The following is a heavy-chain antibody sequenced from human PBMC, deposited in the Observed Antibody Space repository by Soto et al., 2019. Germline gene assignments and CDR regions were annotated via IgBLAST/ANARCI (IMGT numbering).Heavy chain of an antibody. J-gene: IGHJ4*02. CDR3: ARDDSSDGPTLFDY. D-gene: IGHD3-16*01. Sequence: SETLSLTCSVHGGSFSGYYWSWIRQPPGKGLEWIGEINHSGSTNYNPSLKSRATISVDTSKNQFSLKLTSVTAADTAVYYCARDDSSDGPTLFDYWGQGTLVTVSS. CDR1: GGSFSGYY. V-gene: IGHV4-34*01. CDR2: INHSGST.